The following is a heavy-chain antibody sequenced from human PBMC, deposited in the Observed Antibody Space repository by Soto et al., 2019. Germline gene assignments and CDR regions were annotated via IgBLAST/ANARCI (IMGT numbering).Heavy chain of an antibody. CDR1: GGSVSISTYY. D-gene: IGHD2-2*01. J-gene: IGHJ6*02. CDR2: ILHRGST. CDR3: ATLPAAMYFYGSDV. V-gene: IGHV4-39*01. Sequence: QLQLRESGTGLVKPSETLSLTCSVSGGSVSISTYYWAWVRQTPGKGLEWLGSILHRGSTYYNPALKSRLTLSGDTSEDQFSLNLSSVTATYTGFDYCATLPAAMYFYGSDVWGPGTKVTVSS.